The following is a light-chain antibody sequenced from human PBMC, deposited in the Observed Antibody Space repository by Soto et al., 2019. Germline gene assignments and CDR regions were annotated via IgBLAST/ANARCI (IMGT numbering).Light chain of an antibody. J-gene: IGKJ2*01. CDR3: QQYHHWPLYT. Sequence: EMLMMQFPATLSVSPGERATLSCRANQNISSNLAWYQQKPGQAPRLLIYGASTRATGIPVRFSGSGSGTEFTLTISSLQPEDFAVYHCQQYHHWPLYTFGQGTKLEIK. V-gene: IGKV3-15*01. CDR1: QNISSN. CDR2: GAS.